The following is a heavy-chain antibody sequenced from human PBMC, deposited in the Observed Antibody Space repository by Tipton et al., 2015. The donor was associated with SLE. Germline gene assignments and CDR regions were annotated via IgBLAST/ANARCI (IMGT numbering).Heavy chain of an antibody. J-gene: IGHJ4*02. CDR3: TRGVGARGSNLDY. CDR2: ISYSGST. CDR1: GDSISSGNYY. Sequence: LSLTCTVSGDSISSGNYYWNWIRQPPGKGLEWIGYISYSGSTYYNPSLKSRVTISADTSKNQFSLKLSSVTAADTAVYYCTRGVGARGSNLDYWGQGSLVTVSS. V-gene: IGHV4-30-4*01. D-gene: IGHD1-26*01.